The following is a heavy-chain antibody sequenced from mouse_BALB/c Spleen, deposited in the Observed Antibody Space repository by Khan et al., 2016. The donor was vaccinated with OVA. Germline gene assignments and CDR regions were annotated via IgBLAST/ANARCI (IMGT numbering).Heavy chain of an antibody. D-gene: IGHD2-12*01. V-gene: IGHV1-26*01. CDR2: VNPNNGDT. CDR1: GYSFTLYY. J-gene: IGHJ3*01. CDR3: ARVYEFFPY. Sequence: IQLVQSGPDLVKPGASVKISCKASGYSFTLYYMTWVRQSHGKSPEWIGRVNPNNGDTNYNQNFKGKAILTVDKSSNTAYMELRSLTSEDSAVFYCARVYEFFPYWGQGTLGTVSA.